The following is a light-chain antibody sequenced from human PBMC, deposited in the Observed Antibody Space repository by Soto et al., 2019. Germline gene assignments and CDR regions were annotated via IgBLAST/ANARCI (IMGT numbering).Light chain of an antibody. CDR2: EVS. J-gene: IGLJ2*01. Sequence: QSVLTQPASVSGSPGQSIAISCTGTSSDVGGYNYVSWYQQHPGKAPKLIIYEVSHRPSGVSNRFSGSNYGNTASLTISGLQAEDEADYYCSSYTGSIDLIFGGGTKLTVL. V-gene: IGLV2-14*01. CDR1: SSDVGGYNY. CDR3: SSYTGSIDLI.